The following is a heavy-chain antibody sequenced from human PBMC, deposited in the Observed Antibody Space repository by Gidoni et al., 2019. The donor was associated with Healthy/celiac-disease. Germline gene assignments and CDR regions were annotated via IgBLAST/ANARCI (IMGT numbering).Heavy chain of an antibody. Sequence: QVQLVQSGAEVKKPGASVKVSCKASGSTFTSYYMHWVRQAPGQGLEWMGIINPSGGSTSYAQKFQGRVTMTRDTSTSTVYMELSSLRSEDTAVYYCARGRGDYGGNSDAFDIWGQGTMVTVSS. CDR1: GSTFTSYY. CDR2: INPSGGST. CDR3: ARGRGDYGGNSDAFDI. D-gene: IGHD4-17*01. V-gene: IGHV1-46*01. J-gene: IGHJ3*02.